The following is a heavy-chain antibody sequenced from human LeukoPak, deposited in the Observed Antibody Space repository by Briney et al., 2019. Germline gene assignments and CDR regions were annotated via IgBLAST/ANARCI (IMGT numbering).Heavy chain of an antibody. CDR1: GFTFSSYW. J-gene: IGHJ4*02. D-gene: IGHD3-22*01. V-gene: IGHV3-7*01. CDR3: GRASSGFYTVPDY. CDR2: IKQDGSEK. Sequence: GGSLRLSCAASGFTFSSYWMSWVRRAPGKGLEWVANIKQDGSEKYYVDSVKGRFTISRDNAKNSLYLQMNSLRAEDTAVYYCGRASSGFYTVPDYWGQGTLVTVSS.